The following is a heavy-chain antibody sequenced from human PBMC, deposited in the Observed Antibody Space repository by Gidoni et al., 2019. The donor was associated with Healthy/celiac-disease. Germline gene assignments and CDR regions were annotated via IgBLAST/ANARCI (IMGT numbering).Heavy chain of an antibody. Sequence: QVQLVESGGGVVQPGRSLRLSCAASGFTFSSYGMHGVRQAPGKGLEWVAVIWYDGSNKYYADSVKGRFTISRDNSKNTLYLQMNSLRAEDTAVYYCAREGGTFISYYYYGMDVWGQGTTVTVSS. V-gene: IGHV3-33*01. J-gene: IGHJ6*02. CDR2: IWYDGSNK. D-gene: IGHD1-1*01. CDR1: GFTFSSYG. CDR3: AREGGTFISYYYYGMDV.